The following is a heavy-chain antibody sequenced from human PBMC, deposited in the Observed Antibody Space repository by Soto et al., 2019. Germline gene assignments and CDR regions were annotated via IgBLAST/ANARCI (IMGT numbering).Heavy chain of an antibody. CDR1: GDSVSSNSAA. V-gene: IGHV6-1*01. CDR3: ARGSGIAVSPRWNWFDP. CDR2: TYYRSKWYN. Sequence: SQTLSLTCAISGDSVSSNSAAWNWIRQSPSRGLEWLGRTYYRSKWYNDYAVSVKSRITINPDTSKNQFSLQLNSVTPEDTAVYYCARGSGIAVSPRWNWFDPWGQGTLVTVSS. J-gene: IGHJ5*02. D-gene: IGHD6-19*01.